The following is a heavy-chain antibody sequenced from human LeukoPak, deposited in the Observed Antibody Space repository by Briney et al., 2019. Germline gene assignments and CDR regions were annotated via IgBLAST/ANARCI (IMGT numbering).Heavy chain of an antibody. CDR1: GFTFSSYA. Sequence: GGSLRLSCAASGFTFSSYAMHWVRQAPGKGLEWVAVISYHGNNEFYADSVKGRFTISRDNSKNTLYLQMSSLRTEDTALYYCAKHGLAGTSTVPAEMDVWGQGTTVTVSS. J-gene: IGHJ6*02. CDR3: AKHGLAGTSTVPAEMDV. D-gene: IGHD6-19*01. V-gene: IGHV3-30-3*02. CDR2: ISYHGNNE.